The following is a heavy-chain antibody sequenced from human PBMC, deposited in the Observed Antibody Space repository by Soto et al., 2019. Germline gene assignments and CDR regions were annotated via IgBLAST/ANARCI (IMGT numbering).Heavy chain of an antibody. D-gene: IGHD6-19*01. Sequence: KPSETLSLTCAVSGGSISSSNWWSWVRQPPGKGLEWIGEIYHSGSTNYNPSLKSRVTISVDKSKNQFSLKLSSVTAADTAVYYCARDSQQWLEPSPYYYYYGMDVWGQGTTVTVSS. J-gene: IGHJ6*02. V-gene: IGHV4-4*02. CDR2: IYHSGST. CDR1: GGSISSSNW. CDR3: ARDSQQWLEPSPYYYYYGMDV.